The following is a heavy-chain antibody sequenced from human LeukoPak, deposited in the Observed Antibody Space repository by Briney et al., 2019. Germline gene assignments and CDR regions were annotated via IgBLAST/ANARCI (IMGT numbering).Heavy chain of an antibody. J-gene: IGHJ4*02. CDR3: ARFWDPSTTLDY. CDR1: GFTFSRYW. CDR2: IRQDGNWR. V-gene: IGHV3-7*01. D-gene: IGHD4-17*01. Sequence: GGSLRLSCAASGFTFSRYWMSWVRQAPGKGLEWVAHIRQDGNWRHHEDSVEGRFTISRDNAKNSLYLQMNSLRVEDTAVYYCARFWDPSTTLDYWGQGTRVTVSS.